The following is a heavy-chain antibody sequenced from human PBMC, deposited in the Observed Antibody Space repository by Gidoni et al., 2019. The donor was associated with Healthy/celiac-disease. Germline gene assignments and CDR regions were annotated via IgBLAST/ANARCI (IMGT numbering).Heavy chain of an antibody. V-gene: IGHV4-39*07. CDR2: IYYSGST. CDR1: GGSISSSSYY. CDR3: ARVMNLYDFWSGPDYYYYGMDV. Sequence: QLQLQESGPGLVKPSETLSLTCTVSGGSISSSSYYWGWIRQPPGKGLEWIGSIYYSGSTYYNPSLKSRVTISVDTSKNQFSLKLSSVTAADTAVYYCARVMNLYDFWSGPDYYYYGMDVWGQGTTVTVSS. D-gene: IGHD3-3*01. J-gene: IGHJ6*02.